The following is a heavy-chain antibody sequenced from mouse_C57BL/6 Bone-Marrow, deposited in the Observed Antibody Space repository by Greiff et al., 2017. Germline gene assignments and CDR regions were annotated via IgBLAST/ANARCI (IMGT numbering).Heavy chain of an antibody. Sequence: EVQVVESGPVLVKPGASVKMSCKASGYTFTDYYMNWVKQSHGKSLEWIGVINPYNGGTSYNQKFKGKATLTVDKSSSTAYMELNSLTSEDSAVYYCARGMVTTYYYAMDYWGQGTSVTVSS. CDR3: ARGMVTTYYYAMDY. V-gene: IGHV1-19*01. CDR2: INPYNGGT. D-gene: IGHD2-2*01. CDR1: GYTFTDYY. J-gene: IGHJ4*01.